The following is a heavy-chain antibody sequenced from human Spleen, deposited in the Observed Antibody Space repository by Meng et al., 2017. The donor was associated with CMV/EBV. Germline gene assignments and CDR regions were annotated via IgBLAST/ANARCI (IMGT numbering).Heavy chain of an antibody. CDR2: ISDTGST. D-gene: IGHD3-3*01. CDR3: ARGRGSGYPQGGYFQY. Sequence: ESLKISCAASGFTFSSYWMSWIRQPPGKGLEWIGYISDTGSTKENPSLKSRLTLSIDTSKNQFSLKLASVTAADTAVYYCARGRGSGYPQGGYFQYWGQGTLVTVSS. J-gene: IGHJ1*01. V-gene: IGHV4-59*01. CDR1: GFTFSSYW.